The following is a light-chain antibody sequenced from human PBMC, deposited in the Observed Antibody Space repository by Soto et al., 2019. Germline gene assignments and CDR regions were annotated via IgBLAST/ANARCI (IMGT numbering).Light chain of an antibody. J-gene: IGKJ1*01. Sequence: DIQMTQSPSTLAAFVGDRVTFTCRASQSISSWLAWYQQKPGRAPNLLVYDASTLHTGVPSRFSGSRSGTEFTLTINSLQPDDSATYYCQQYHRFPWTFGQGTKV. CDR2: DAS. V-gene: IGKV1-5*01. CDR3: QQYHRFPWT. CDR1: QSISSW.